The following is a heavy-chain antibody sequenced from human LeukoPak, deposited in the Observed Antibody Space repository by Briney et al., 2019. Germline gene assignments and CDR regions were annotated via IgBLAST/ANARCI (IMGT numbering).Heavy chain of an antibody. V-gene: IGHV3-30*02. Sequence: PGGSLRLSCPATGFTFSSYGMHWVRQAPGKGLEWVAFIRYDGSNKYYADSVKGRFTISRDNSKNTLYLQMNSLRAEDTAVYYCATTIVVVPAAILGALDVWGQGTMVTVSS. CDR2: IRYDGSNK. J-gene: IGHJ3*01. D-gene: IGHD2-2*01. CDR3: ATTIVVVPAAILGALDV. CDR1: GFTFSSYG.